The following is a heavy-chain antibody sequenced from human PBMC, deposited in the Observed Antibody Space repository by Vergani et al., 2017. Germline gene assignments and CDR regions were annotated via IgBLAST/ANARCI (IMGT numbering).Heavy chain of an antibody. CDR1: GGSISSGGYS. V-gene: IGHV4-30-2*01. CDR3: ARVTGAWFDP. CDR2: IYHSGST. D-gene: IGHD1-14*01. Sequence: LQLQESGSGLVKPSQTLSLTCAVSGGSISSGGYSWSWIRQPPGTGLEWIGYIYHSGSTYYNPSLKSRVTISVDRSKNQFSLKLSSVTAADTAVYYCARVTGAWFDPWGQGTLVTVSS. J-gene: IGHJ5*02.